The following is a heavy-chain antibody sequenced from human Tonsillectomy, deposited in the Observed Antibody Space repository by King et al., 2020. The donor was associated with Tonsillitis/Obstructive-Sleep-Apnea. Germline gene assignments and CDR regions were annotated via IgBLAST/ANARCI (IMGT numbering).Heavy chain of an antibody. CDR3: ARAETPVVVITGWFDP. D-gene: IGHD3-22*01. J-gene: IGHJ5*02. CDR2: INPNSGGT. CDR1: GYTFTGYY. Sequence: QLVQSGAEVKKPGASVKVSCKASGYTFTGYYMHWVRQAPGQGLEWMGRINPNSGGTNYAQKFQGRVTMTRDTSISTAYRELKRLRSDDTAVYYCARAETPVVVITGWFDPWGQGTLVTVSS. V-gene: IGHV1-2*06.